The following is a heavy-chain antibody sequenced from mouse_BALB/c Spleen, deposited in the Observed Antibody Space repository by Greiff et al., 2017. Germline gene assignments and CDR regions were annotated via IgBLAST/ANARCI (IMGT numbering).Heavy chain of an antibody. CDR2: INPSNGRT. CDR3: AREENNAAWFAY. D-gene: IGHD1-3*01. CDR1: GYTFTSYW. Sequence: QVQLQQPGAELVKPGASVKLSCKASGYTFTSYWMHWVKQRPGQGLEWIGEINPSNGRTNYNEKFKSKATLTVDKSSSTAYMQLSSLTSEDSAVYYCAREENNAAWFAYWGQGTLVTVSA. V-gene: IGHV1S81*02. J-gene: IGHJ3*01.